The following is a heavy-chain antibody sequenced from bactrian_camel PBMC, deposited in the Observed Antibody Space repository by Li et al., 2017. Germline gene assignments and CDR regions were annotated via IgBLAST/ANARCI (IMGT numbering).Heavy chain of an antibody. J-gene: IGHJ4*01. Sequence: HVQLVESGGDSVQAGGSLRLSCVASGNTERTTYCMGWFRQAPGKEREAVGIIYTAGVATTYADSVKGRFTISEDNDKSTVYLQMDNLKPEDTAIYYCARSSGRYCLLKLRDFIHWGQGTQVTVS. V-gene: IGHV3S53*01. CDR1: GNTERTTYC. D-gene: IGHD2*01. CDR2: IYTAGVAT. CDR3: ARSSGRYCLLKLRDFIH.